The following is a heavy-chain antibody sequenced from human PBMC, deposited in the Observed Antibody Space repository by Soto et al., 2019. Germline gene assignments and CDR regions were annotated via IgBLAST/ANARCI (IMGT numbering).Heavy chain of an antibody. Sequence: SETLSLTCVVSGGYVGSNNWWSWVRQAPGKGLEWLGEVYHSGTSRYSPSLKSRVTMSVDSSKNEFSLTLNFVTAADTAVYFCAGWKSTTFDIWGPGTMVTVSS. CDR1: GGYVGSNNW. J-gene: IGHJ3*02. D-gene: IGHD1-1*01. CDR2: VYHSGTS. V-gene: IGHV4-4*02. CDR3: AGWKSTTFDI.